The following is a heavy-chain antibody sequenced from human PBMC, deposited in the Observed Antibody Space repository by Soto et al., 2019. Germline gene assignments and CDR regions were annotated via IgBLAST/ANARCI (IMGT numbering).Heavy chain of an antibody. Sequence: EVQLVESGGGLVQPGGSLRLSCAASGFTFSSYWMSWVRQAPGKGLEWVANIKQDGSERYYVDSVKGRFTISRDNAKNSRYLQMNSLRAEATAVYYCARGGSSTRFMDYWGQGTLVTVSS. CDR3: ARGGSSTRFMDY. CDR2: IKQDGSER. V-gene: IGHV3-7*03. J-gene: IGHJ4*02. D-gene: IGHD2-2*01. CDR1: GFTFSSYW.